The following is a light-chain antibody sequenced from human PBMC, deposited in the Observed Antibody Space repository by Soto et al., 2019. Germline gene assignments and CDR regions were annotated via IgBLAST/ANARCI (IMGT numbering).Light chain of an antibody. CDR3: QQYNGYSTWT. J-gene: IGKJ1*01. CDR1: RSISKW. V-gene: IGKV1-5*01. Sequence: DIQMTQSPSTLSASIGDRVTITCRASRSISKWLVWYQQKPGKAPKVLIFDASILASGVPSRFSGSGYGTEFTLTISSLQPDDFATYYCQQYNGYSTWTLGQGTKVDIK. CDR2: DAS.